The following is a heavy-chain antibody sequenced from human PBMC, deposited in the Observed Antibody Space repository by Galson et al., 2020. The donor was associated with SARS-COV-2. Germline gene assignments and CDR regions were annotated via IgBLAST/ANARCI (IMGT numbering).Heavy chain of an antibody. CDR3: ARWGCSGGSCFAGAYFDH. J-gene: IGHJ4*02. Sequence: GESLKISCAASGFAVSSYDMTWVRQAPGKGLEWLSYITNRGRTIHYADSVRGRFTISRDNAQNSLLLQMTSLRAEDTALYYCARWGCSGGSCFAGAYFDHWGPGTKVTVSS. CDR2: ITNRGRTI. D-gene: IGHD2-15*01. V-gene: IGHV3-48*03. CDR1: GFAVSSYD.